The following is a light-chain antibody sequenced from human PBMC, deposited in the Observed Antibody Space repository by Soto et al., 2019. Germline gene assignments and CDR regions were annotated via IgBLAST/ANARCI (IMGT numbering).Light chain of an antibody. J-gene: IGKJ4*01. CDR1: QSIRSY. Sequence: DVQLTQSTSSLSASVGDRVTITCLSSQSIRSYLNWYQQKPGKAPKLLIYDASNLETGVPSRFSGSGSGTDFTFTISSLQPEDIATYYCQQYDNLPLTFGGGTIVDIK. V-gene: IGKV1-33*01. CDR2: DAS. CDR3: QQYDNLPLT.